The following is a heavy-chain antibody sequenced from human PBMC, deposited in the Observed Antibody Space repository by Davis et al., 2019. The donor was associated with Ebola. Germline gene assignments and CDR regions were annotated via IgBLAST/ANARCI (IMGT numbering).Heavy chain of an antibody. CDR1: GGSISSSSYY. V-gene: IGHV4-39*07. D-gene: IGHD6-19*01. CDR2: IYYSGST. CDR3: ARDSSGRGTFDY. Sequence: MPSETLSLTCTVSGGSISSSSYYWGWIRQPPGKGLEWIGSIYYSGSTYYNPSLKSRVTISVDTSKNQFSLKLSSVTAADTAVYYCARDSSGRGTFDYWGQGTLVTVSS. J-gene: IGHJ4*02.